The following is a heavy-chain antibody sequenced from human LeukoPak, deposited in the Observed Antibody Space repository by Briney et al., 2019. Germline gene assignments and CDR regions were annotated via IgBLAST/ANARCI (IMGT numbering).Heavy chain of an antibody. Sequence: ASVKVSCKASGYTFTSYGISWLRQAPGQGLEWMGWISAYNGNTNYAQKLQGRVTMTTDTSTSTAYMELRSLRSDDTAVYYCARERNTVAGTKAGLDYWGQGTLVTVSS. D-gene: IGHD6-19*01. J-gene: IGHJ4*02. CDR1: GYTFTSYG. CDR2: ISAYNGNT. CDR3: ARERNTVAGTKAGLDY. V-gene: IGHV1-18*01.